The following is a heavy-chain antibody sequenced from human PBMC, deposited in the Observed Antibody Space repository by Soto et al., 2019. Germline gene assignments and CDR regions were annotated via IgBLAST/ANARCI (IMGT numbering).Heavy chain of an antibody. Sequence: QVQLVQSGAEVKKPGSSVKVSCKASGGTFSSYTISWVRQAPGQGLEWMGRIIPILGIANYAQKFQGRVTITADKSTSTAYMELSRLRSEDTAVYYCASLNCSGGSCYSDYYYYYYMDVWGKGTTVTVSS. CDR3: ASLNCSGGSCYSDYYYYYYMDV. D-gene: IGHD2-15*01. CDR1: GGTFSSYT. CDR2: IIPILGIA. V-gene: IGHV1-69*02. J-gene: IGHJ6*03.